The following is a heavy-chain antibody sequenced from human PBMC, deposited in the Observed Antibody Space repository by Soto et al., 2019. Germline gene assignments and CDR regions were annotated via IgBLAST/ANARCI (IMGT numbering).Heavy chain of an antibody. CDR2: IYSGGST. J-gene: IGHJ4*02. CDR1: GFTVSNSY. Sequence: GGSLRLSCAASGFTVSNSYMSWVRQAPGKGLEWVSVIYSGGSTYYADSVKGRFTISRDSSKNTLYLQMNSLRAEGTAVYYCARGFQSSFGYWGQGTMVTVYS. D-gene: IGHD2-21*01. CDR3: ARGFQSSFGY. V-gene: IGHV3-53*01.